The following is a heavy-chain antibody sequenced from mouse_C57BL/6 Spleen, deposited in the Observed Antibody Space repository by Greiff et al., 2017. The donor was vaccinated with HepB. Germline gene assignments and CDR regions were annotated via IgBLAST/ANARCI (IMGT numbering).Heavy chain of an antibody. V-gene: IGHV1-69*01. CDR2: IDPSDSYT. CDR1: GYTFTSYW. Sequence: QVQLQQPGAELVMPGASVKLSCKASGYTFTSYWMHWVKQRTGQGLEWIGEIDPSDSYTNYNQKFKGKSTLTVDKSSSTAYMQLSSLTSEDSAVYYCATGGMGVACTMDYWGQGTSVTVSS. J-gene: IGHJ4*01. CDR3: ATGGMGVACTMDY.